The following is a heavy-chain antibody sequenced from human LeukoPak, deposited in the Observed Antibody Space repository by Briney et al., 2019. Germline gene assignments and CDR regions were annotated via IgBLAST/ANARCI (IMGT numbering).Heavy chain of an antibody. Sequence: PGGSLRLSCAASGFTFSSYWMSWVRQAPGKGLEWVANIKQDGSEKYYVDSVKGRFTISRDNAKNSLYLQMNSLRAEDTAVYYCARATRIRSHYYGSGSYGSWGQGALVTVSS. CDR1: GFTFSSYW. J-gene: IGHJ4*02. CDR2: IKQDGSEK. D-gene: IGHD3-10*01. V-gene: IGHV3-7*03. CDR3: ARATRIRSHYYGSGSYGS.